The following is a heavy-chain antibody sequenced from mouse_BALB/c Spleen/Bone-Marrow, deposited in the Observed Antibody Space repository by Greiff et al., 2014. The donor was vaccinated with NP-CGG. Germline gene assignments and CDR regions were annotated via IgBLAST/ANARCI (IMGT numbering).Heavy chain of an antibody. CDR1: GFTFSSYT. CDR3: ARHGGSRGYYFDY. V-gene: IGHV5-12-2*01. J-gene: IGHJ2*01. Sequence: DVHLVESGGGLVQPGGSLKLSCAASGFTFSSYTMSWVRQTPEKRLEWVAYISNGGGSIYYPDTVKGRFTISRDNAKSTLYLQMSSLKSEDTAMYYCARHGGSRGYYFDYWGQGTTLTVSS. CDR2: ISNGGGSI. D-gene: IGHD1-1*01.